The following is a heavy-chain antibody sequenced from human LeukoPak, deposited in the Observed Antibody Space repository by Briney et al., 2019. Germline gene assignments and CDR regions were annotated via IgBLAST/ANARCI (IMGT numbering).Heavy chain of an antibody. CDR1: GGSISSSSYY. V-gene: IGHV4-39*01. D-gene: IGHD3-3*01. J-gene: IGHJ3*02. CDR3: ARHHYDFSWGTLVMGFAFDI. CDR2: IYYSGST. Sequence: PSETLSLTCTVSGGSISSSSYYWGWIRQPPGKGLEWIGSIYYSGSTYYNPSLKSRVTISVDTSKNQFSLKLSSVTAADTAVYYCARHHYDFSWGTLVMGFAFDIWGQGTMVTVSS.